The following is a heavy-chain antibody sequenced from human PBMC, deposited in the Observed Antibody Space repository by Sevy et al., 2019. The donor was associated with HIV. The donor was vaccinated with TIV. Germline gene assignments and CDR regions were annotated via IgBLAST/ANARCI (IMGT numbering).Heavy chain of an antibody. J-gene: IGHJ4*02. CDR3: AKGYGSGSPPDY. CDR1: GFIFNSYT. D-gene: IGHD3-10*01. CDR2: ISGSGGTT. Sequence: GGSLRLSCAASGFIFNSYTMNWVRQAPGKGLEWVSAISGSGGTTYYADSVKGRFTISRDNSKNTVDLQMNSLRVEDTAVYYYAKGYGSGSPPDYWGQGTLVTVSS. V-gene: IGHV3-23*01.